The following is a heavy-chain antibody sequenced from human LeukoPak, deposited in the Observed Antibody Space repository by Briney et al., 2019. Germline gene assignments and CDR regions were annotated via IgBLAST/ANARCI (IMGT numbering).Heavy chain of an antibody. CDR3: ARDNSGSYSFVDY. CDR1: GFTFSSYG. D-gene: IGHD3-10*01. CDR2: IWNDGNDK. J-gene: IGHJ4*02. Sequence: GGSLRLSCEASGFTFSSYGMHWIRQAPGKGLERVAGIWNDGNDKYYADSVKGRFIISRDNSKNTLYLQMNSLRAEDTAVYYCARDNSGSYSFVDYWGQGTLVTVSS. V-gene: IGHV3-33*01.